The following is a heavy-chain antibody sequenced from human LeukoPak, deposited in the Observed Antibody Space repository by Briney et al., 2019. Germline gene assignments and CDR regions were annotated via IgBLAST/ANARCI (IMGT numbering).Heavy chain of an antibody. J-gene: IGHJ5*01. CDR3: ARVYDYGKFDF. Sequence: SETLSLTCTVSGASISIHYWSWIRQPPGRGLEWIGYIHYSGITSYDPSLKSRVTMSIDTSKSQFSLNLNSVTAADTAVYYCARVYDYGKFDFWGPGTPLTVSS. CDR2: IHYSGIT. V-gene: IGHV4-59*11. D-gene: IGHD4/OR15-4a*01. CDR1: GASISIHY.